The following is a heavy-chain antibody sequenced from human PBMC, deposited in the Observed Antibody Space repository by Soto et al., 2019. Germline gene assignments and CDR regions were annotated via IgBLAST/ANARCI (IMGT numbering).Heavy chain of an antibody. D-gene: IGHD5-12*01. V-gene: IGHV4-59*01. J-gene: IGHJ4*02. CDR2: IYYSGST. CDR1: GGSISSYY. Sequence: TLSLTCTVSGGSISSYYWSWIRQPPGKGLEWIGCIYYSGSTNYNPSLKSRVTISVDTSKNQFSLNLRSVTAADTAVYYCARGRWLQLIYFDYWGQGTLVTVSS. CDR3: ARGRWLQLIYFDY.